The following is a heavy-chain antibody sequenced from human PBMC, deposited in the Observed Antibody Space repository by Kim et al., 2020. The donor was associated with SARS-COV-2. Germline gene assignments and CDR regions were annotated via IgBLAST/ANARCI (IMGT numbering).Heavy chain of an antibody. V-gene: IGHV5-10-1*01. J-gene: IGHJ6*02. CDR1: GYSFTSYW. CDR2: IDPSDSYT. D-gene: IGHD2-15*01. Sequence: GESLKISCKGSGYSFTSYWISWVRQMPGKGLEWMGRIDPSDSYTNYSPSFQGHVTISADKSISTAYLQWSRLKASDTAMYYCATYCSGGSCYSAYYYGMDVWGQGTSVAVSS. CDR3: ATYCSGGSCYSAYYYGMDV.